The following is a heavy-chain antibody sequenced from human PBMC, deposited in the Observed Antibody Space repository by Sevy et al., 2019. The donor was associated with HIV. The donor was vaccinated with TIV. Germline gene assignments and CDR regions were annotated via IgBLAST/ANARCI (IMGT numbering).Heavy chain of an antibody. D-gene: IGHD3-22*01. CDR2: FDPEDGET. J-gene: IGHJ4*01. CDR3: ATFGLEYYDCSGYHSFDY. CDR1: GYTLTELS. V-gene: IGHV1-24*01. Sequence: ASVKVSCKVSGYTLTELSMHWVRQAPGKGLEWMGGFDPEDGETIYAQKFQGRVTMTEDTSTDTAYMELSSLRSEDTAVYYCATFGLEYYDCSGYHSFDYWGHGTLVTVSS.